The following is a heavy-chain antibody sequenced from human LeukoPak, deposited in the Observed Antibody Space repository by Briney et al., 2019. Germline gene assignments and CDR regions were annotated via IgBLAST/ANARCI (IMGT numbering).Heavy chain of an antibody. CDR3: ARRGPVAAAGYYFDY. J-gene: IGHJ4*02. V-gene: IGHV5-51*01. Sequence: GEYLKISCKGSGYSFTTYWIGWVRQMPGKGLEWMGIIYPGDSDTRYSPSLQGQVTISADKSSSTAYLQWSSLKASDTAMYYCARRGPVAAAGYYFDYWGQGTLVTVSS. CDR2: IYPGDSDT. D-gene: IGHD6-13*01. CDR1: GYSFTTYW.